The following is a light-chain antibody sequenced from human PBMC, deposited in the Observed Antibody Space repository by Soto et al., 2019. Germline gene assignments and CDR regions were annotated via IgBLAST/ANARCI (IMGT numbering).Light chain of an antibody. V-gene: IGKV1-5*03. J-gene: IGKJ1*01. CDR3: QQYNTYSRT. CDR1: QSISTY. Sequence: DIQMTQSPSTLSASVGDRVAITCRASQSISTYLAWYQQKPGKAPKLLIYKASSLESGVPSRFSGSGSGAEFTLTISSLQPDDFAPYYCQQYNTYSRTFGQGTKVDNK. CDR2: KAS.